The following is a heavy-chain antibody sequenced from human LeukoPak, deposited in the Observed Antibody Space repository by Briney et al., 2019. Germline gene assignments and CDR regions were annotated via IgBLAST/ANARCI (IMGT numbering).Heavy chain of an antibody. CDR2: ISGSGGST. CDR3: AGHSSSSSLEWEYYYYMDV. Sequence: PGGSLRLSCAASGFTFSSYAMSGVRQAPGKGLEWVSAISGSGGSTYYADSVKGRFTISRDNSKNTLYLQMNSLRAEDTAVYYCAGHSSSSSLEWEYYYYMDVWGKGTTVTVSS. D-gene: IGHD6-6*01. V-gene: IGHV3-23*01. J-gene: IGHJ6*03. CDR1: GFTFSSYA.